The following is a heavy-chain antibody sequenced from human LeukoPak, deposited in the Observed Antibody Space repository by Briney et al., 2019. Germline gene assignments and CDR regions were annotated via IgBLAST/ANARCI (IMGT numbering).Heavy chain of an antibody. J-gene: IGHJ4*02. CDR3: ARGSRYSGRYFFDY. Sequence: ASVKVSCKASGYTFTSYDINWVRQATGQALEWMGWMNPNSGNTGYAQKFQGRVTITRNTSISTAYMELSSLRSEDTAVYYCARGSRYSGRYFFDYWGQGTLVTVSS. CDR2: MNPNSGNT. CDR1: GYTFTSYD. D-gene: IGHD1-26*01. V-gene: IGHV1-8*03.